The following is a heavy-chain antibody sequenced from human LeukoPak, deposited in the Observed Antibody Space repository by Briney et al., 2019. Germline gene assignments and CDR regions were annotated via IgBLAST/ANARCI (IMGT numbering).Heavy chain of an antibody. CDR3: ASMVRGVIRFDP. J-gene: IGHJ5*02. Sequence: PSETLSLTCAVYGGSFSGYYWSWIRQPPGKGLEWIGEISHSGSTNYNPSLKSRVTISVDTSKNQFSLKLSSVTAADTAVYYCASMVRGVIRFDPWGQGTLVTVSS. CDR2: ISHSGST. CDR1: GGSFSGYY. V-gene: IGHV4-34*01. D-gene: IGHD3-10*01.